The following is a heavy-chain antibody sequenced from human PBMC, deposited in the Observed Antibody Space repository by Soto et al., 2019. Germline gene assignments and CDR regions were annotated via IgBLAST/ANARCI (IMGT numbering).Heavy chain of an antibody. CDR3: AGGRGYCGGTNCCFGY. CDR2: ISSSGSTI. V-gene: IGHV3-48*02. CDR1: GFIFSSHS. Sequence: GGSLRLSCAASGFIFSSHSMKWVRQAPGKGLEWVSYISSSGSTIYYADSVKGRFTISRDNAKNSLYLQMNSLRDDDTAVYYCAGGRGYCGGTNCCFGYWGQGGLVTVGS. J-gene: IGHJ4*02. D-gene: IGHD2-15*01.